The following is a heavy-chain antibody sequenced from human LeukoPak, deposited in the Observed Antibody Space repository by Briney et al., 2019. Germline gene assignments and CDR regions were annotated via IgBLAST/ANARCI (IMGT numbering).Heavy chain of an antibody. V-gene: IGHV3-23*01. J-gene: IGHJ4*02. Sequence: PGGSLGLSCAASGFIVSNTYMTWVRQAPGKGLEWVSAISGSGGSTYYADSVKGRFTISRDNPKNTLYLQMNSLRAEDTAVYYCAKAIVAGTPDFFDYWGQGTLVTVSS. CDR2: ISGSGGST. CDR1: GFIVSNTY. CDR3: AKAIVAGTPDFFDY. D-gene: IGHD5-12*01.